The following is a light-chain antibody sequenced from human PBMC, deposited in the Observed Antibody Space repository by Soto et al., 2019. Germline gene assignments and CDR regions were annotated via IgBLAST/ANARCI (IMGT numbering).Light chain of an antibody. CDR2: EVT. CDR1: TGDIGAFNY. CDR3: SYCADTTSVV. V-gene: IGLV2-8*01. Sequence: QSAPTQPPSASGSPGQSVTSSCTGTTGDIGAFNYASWYQQRPGKAPKLLIYEVTRRPSGVTDRIFASKSDTTASLTVSEFQAEDEADYYCSYCADTTSVVVGTGSKVTVI. J-gene: IGLJ1*01.